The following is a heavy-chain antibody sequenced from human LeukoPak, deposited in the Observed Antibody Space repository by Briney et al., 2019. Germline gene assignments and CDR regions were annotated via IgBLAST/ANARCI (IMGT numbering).Heavy chain of an antibody. CDR2: IYTGGNT. Sequence: GGSLRLSCAASGFTFSDYYMSWVRQAPGRGLEWVSVIYTGGNTHYADSVKGRFSISRDNSKNTLYLQMNSLRAEDTAIYYCARGTSGSRWGCFDYWGQGTLVTVSS. D-gene: IGHD6-13*01. V-gene: IGHV3-53*01. CDR3: ARGTSGSRWGCFDY. CDR1: GFTFSDYY. J-gene: IGHJ4*02.